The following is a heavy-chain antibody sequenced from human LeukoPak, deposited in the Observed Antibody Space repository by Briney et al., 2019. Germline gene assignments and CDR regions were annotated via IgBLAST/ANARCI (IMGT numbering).Heavy chain of an antibody. D-gene: IGHD2-15*01. V-gene: IGHV4-34*01. J-gene: IGHJ4*02. Sequence: SETLSLTCAVYGGSFSGYYWSWIRQPPGKGLEWIGEINHSGSTNYSPSLKSRVTISVDTSKNQFSLKLSSVTAADTAVYYCARIERRYCSGGSCKRGSFDYWGQGTLVTVSS. CDR1: GGSFSGYY. CDR2: INHSGST. CDR3: ARIERRYCSGGSCKRGSFDY.